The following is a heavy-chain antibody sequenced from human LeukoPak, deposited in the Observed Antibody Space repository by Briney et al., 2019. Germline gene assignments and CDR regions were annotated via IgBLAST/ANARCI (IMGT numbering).Heavy chain of an antibody. V-gene: IGHV1-24*01. Sequence: ASVKVSCQVSGYTLTELSMHWVRQTPGKALEWMGGFDPEDGETIYAQKSQGRVTMTEDTSTDTAYMELSSLRSEDTAVYYCATLAWDSGCYFFAYWGEGTLVTVSS. CDR1: GYTLTELS. CDR3: ATLAWDSGCYFFAY. CDR2: FDPEDGET. J-gene: IGHJ4*02. D-gene: IGHD1-26*01.